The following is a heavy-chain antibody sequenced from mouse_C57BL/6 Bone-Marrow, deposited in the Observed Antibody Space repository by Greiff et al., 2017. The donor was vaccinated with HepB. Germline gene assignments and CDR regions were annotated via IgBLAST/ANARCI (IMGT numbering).Heavy chain of an antibody. D-gene: IGHD1-1*01. J-gene: IGHJ2*01. Sequence: EVQLQESGGGLVQPGGSMKLSCVASGFTFSNYWMNWVRQSPEKGLEWVAQIRLKSDNYATHYAESVKGRFTISRDDSKSSVYLQMNNLRAEDTGIYYCTGSYSTRDYWGQGTTLTVSS. V-gene: IGHV6-3*01. CDR1: GFTFSNYW. CDR3: TGSYSTRDY. CDR2: IRLKSDNYAT.